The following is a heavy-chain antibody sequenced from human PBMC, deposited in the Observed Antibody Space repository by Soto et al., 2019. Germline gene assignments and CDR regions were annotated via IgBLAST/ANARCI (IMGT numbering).Heavy chain of an antibody. CDR2: ISAHNGNT. J-gene: IGHJ4*02. Sequence: QVHLVQSGAEVKKPGASVKVSCKGSGYDFTTYGITWVRQAPGQGLEWMAWISAHNGNTDYAQKLQGRATVTRDTSTSTAYMELRRLRSDDTAVYYCARVRYGDYWGQGALVTVSS. CDR1: GYDFTTYG. D-gene: IGHD1-1*01. V-gene: IGHV1-18*01. CDR3: ARVRYGDY.